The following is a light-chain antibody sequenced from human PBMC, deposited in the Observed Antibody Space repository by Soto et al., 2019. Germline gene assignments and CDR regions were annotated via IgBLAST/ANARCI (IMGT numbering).Light chain of an antibody. CDR2: RND. Sequence: QSVLTQPPSASGTPGQRVTISCSGSSSNIGINYVYWYQQLPGTAPKLLIYRNDQRPSGVPDRFSGSKSGTSASLAISGLRSDDEADYYCAAWDDSLSGVVFGGGTKLTVL. J-gene: IGLJ3*02. CDR3: AAWDDSLSGVV. CDR1: SSNIGINY. V-gene: IGLV1-47*01.